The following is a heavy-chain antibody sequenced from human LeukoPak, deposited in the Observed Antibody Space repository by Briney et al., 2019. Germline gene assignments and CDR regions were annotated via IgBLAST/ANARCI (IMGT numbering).Heavy chain of an antibody. J-gene: IGHJ6*03. Sequence: SETLSLTCTVSGGSISSNYYYWGWIRQPPGKGLEWIENIYYSGSTYYNPSLRSRVTISIDTSKNQFSLKLSSVTAADTAVYYCARDSGYSSGWSGGYYYYYYMDVWGKGTTVTISS. CDR2: IYYSGST. D-gene: IGHD6-19*01. CDR1: GGSISSNYYY. V-gene: IGHV4-39*07. CDR3: ARDSGYSSGWSGGYYYYYYMDV.